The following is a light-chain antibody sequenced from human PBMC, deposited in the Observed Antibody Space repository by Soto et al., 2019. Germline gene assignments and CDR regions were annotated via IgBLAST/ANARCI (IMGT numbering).Light chain of an antibody. CDR2: DAS. J-gene: IGKJ1*01. CDR3: QQGYSTPWT. CDR1: QSISTY. V-gene: IGKV1-39*01. Sequence: DIQMTQSPSSLSASVGDRVTISSRASQSISTYLNWYQRKPGKAPNLLIYDASSLQSGVPSRFSGSGSGTDFSLTISSLQAEDFATDYCQQGYSTPWTFGQGTKVEVK.